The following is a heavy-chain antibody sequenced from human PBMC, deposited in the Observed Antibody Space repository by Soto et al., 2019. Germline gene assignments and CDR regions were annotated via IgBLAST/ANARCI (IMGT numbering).Heavy chain of an antibody. J-gene: IGHJ4*02. Sequence: EEQLLESGGGLVQPGGSLRLSCAASGFTFSRHGMNWVRQAPGKGLEWVSGITGSGSTYYADSVKGRFTISRDNSKNILYVEMNSLRAEDTAVYYCARDAYGVAAAGTSLDNWGQGILVTVSS. D-gene: IGHD6-13*01. CDR2: ITGSGST. V-gene: IGHV3-23*01. CDR3: ARDAYGVAAAGTSLDN. CDR1: GFTFSRHG.